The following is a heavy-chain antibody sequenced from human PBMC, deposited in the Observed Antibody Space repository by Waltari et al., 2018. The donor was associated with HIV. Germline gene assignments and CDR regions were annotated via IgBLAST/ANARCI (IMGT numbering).Heavy chain of an antibody. CDR2: MNPNSGNA. CDR3: ARAPKTGYNWFFDL. CDR1: GYTFTTLD. J-gene: IGHJ2*01. V-gene: IGHV1-8*02. Sequence: QVQLVQSGAEVKKPGASVKVSCEASGYTFTTLDIFWVRQATGQGLEWVGWMNPNSGNAAYAQKFQGRVTMTRDTSTSTAYLELRSLRYEDTAMYYCARAPKTGYNWFFDLWGRGTLVTVSS. D-gene: IGHD5-12*01.